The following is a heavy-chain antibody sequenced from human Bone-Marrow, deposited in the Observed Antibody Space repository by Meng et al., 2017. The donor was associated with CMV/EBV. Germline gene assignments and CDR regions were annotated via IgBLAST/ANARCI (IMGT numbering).Heavy chain of an antibody. CDR3: ARASGSYWYFDL. J-gene: IGHJ2*01. D-gene: IGHD1-26*01. Sequence: GGSLRLSCAASAFTVSNNYMSWVRQAPGKGLEWVSVIYSGGSTYYADSVKGRFTIFRDNAKNSLYLQMNSLRAEDTAVYYCARASGSYWYFDLWGRGTLVTVSS. V-gene: IGHV3-53*01. CDR1: AFTVSNNY. CDR2: IYSGGST.